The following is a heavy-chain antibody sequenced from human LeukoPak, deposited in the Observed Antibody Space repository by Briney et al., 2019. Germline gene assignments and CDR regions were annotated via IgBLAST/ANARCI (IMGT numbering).Heavy chain of an antibody. Sequence: PSETLSLTCTVSGGSISSYYWSWIRQPPGKGLEWMGYIYYSGSTNYNPSLKSRVTISVDTSKNQSSLKLSSVTAADTAVYYCATDQDGLDYWGQGTLVTVSS. CDR1: GGSISSYY. CDR3: ATDQDGLDY. J-gene: IGHJ4*02. V-gene: IGHV4-59*01. CDR2: IYYSGST. D-gene: IGHD2-15*01.